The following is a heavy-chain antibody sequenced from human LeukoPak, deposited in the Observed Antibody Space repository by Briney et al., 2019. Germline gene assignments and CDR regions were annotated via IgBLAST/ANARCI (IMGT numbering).Heavy chain of an antibody. CDR3: TYYYDSSGLIPYFDY. J-gene: IGHJ4*02. CDR1: GFTFSNAW. D-gene: IGHD3-22*01. Sequence: GGSLRLSCAAPGFTFSNAWMSWVRKAPGKGREWVGRIKSKTDGGTTDYAAPVKGRFTISRDDSKNTLYLQMNSLKTEDTAVYYCTYYYDSSGLIPYFDYWGQGTLVTVSS. CDR2: IKSKTDGGTT. V-gene: IGHV3-15*01.